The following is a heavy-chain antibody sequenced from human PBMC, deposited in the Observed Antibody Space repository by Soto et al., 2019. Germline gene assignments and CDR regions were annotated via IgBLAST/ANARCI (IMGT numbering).Heavy chain of an antibody. CDR3: AGDPDSHYNDSHASSYP. Sequence: QVQLVQSGAEVKKPGSSVKVSCKASGGTFSTYTITWVRQAPGQGLEWMGRIIPIIGIINYAQKFQGRVTISADKFTCTAIMELTGLRSDDTAVYYCAGDPDSHYNDSHASSYPWGQGTLVTVSS. CDR1: GGTFSTYT. V-gene: IGHV1-69*08. CDR2: IIPIIGII. D-gene: IGHD4-4*01. J-gene: IGHJ5*02.